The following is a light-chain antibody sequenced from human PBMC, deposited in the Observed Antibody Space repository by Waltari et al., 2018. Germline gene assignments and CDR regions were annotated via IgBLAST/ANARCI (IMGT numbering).Light chain of an antibody. CDR2: DDN. J-gene: IGLJ2*01. CDR1: ALPKKY. CDR3: YSTDSTGNHVV. Sequence: SYELTKPPSVSVSPGQTDSITCSGEALPKKYAFWYQQKSGQAPVLIIYDDNKRPSGIPERFSGSSSGTMATLTISGAQVEDEADYYCYSTDSTGNHVVFGGGTKLTVL. V-gene: IGLV3-10*01.